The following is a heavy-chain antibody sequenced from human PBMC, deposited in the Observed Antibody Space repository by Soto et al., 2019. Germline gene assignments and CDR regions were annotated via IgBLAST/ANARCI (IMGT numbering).Heavy chain of an antibody. J-gene: IGHJ4*02. CDR2: IKSKTDGGTT. CDR1: GFTFSNAW. CDR3: TTLRYFDWLLFDY. V-gene: IGHV3-15*01. D-gene: IGHD3-9*01. Sequence: EVQLVESGGGLVKPGGSLRLSCAASGFTFSNAWMSWVRQAPGKGLEWVGRIKSKTDGGTTDYAAPVKGRFTISRDDSKNTLYLQMNSLNTEDTAVYYCTTLRYFDWLLFDYWGQGTLVTVSS.